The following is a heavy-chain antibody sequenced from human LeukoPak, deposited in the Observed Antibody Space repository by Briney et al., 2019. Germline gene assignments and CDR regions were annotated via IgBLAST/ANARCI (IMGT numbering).Heavy chain of an antibody. V-gene: IGHV1-18*01. J-gene: IGHJ4*02. CDR1: GYTFTSYG. CDR2: ISAYNGNT. Sequence: ASVKVSCKASGYTFTSYGISWVRQAPGQGLEWMGWISAYNGNTNYAQKLQGRVTMTTDTSTSTAYMELRSLRSDDTAAYYCARELLWFGKHKPHFDYWGQGTLVTVSS. CDR3: ARELLWFGKHKPHFDY. D-gene: IGHD3-10*01.